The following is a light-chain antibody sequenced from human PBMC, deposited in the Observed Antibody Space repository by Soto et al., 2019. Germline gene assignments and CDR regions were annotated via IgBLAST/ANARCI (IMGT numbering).Light chain of an antibody. CDR3: AAWDDGLNGRDWV. CDR1: SSNIESNT. V-gene: IGLV1-44*01. CDR2: TNS. J-gene: IGLJ3*02. Sequence: QSVLTQPPSASGTPGQRVTISCSGSSSNIESNTVNWYQQLPGAAPKLLIYTNSHRPSGVPDRFSGSKSGTSAYLAISGLQPEDEADYYCAAWDDGLNGRDWVFGGGTKLTVL.